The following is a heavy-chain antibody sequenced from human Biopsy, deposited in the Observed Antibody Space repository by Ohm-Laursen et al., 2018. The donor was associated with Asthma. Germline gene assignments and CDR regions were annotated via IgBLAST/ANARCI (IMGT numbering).Heavy chain of an antibody. J-gene: IGHJ4*02. D-gene: IGHD3-22*01. CDR1: EYTVTRYA. CDR2: INTNTGNP. V-gene: IGHV7-4-1*02. Sequence: AASVKVSCKASEYTVTRYAINWVRQAPGQGLEWMGWINTNTGNPTYAQGFTGRFVFSLDTSVNTAHLQISSLKAEDTAVYYCARMISYYHEMRAPFFDYWGQGTLVTVSS. CDR3: ARMISYYHEMRAPFFDY.